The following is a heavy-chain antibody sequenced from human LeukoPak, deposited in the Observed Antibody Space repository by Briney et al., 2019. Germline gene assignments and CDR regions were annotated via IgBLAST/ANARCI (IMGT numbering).Heavy chain of an antibody. V-gene: IGHV3-33*01. CDR1: GFTFSSYG. Sequence: TGGSLRLSCAASGFTFSSYGMHWVRQAPGKGLEWVAVIWYDGSNKHYADSVKGRFTISRDNSKNTLYLQMNSLRVEDTAVYYCARAPHYGDHAQDYWGQGTLVTVSS. CDR2: IWYDGSNK. D-gene: IGHD4-17*01. J-gene: IGHJ4*02. CDR3: ARAPHYGDHAQDY.